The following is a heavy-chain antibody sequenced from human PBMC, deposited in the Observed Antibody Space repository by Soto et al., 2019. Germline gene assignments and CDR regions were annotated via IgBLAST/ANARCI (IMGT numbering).Heavy chain of an antibody. J-gene: IGHJ6*02. V-gene: IGHV4-31*03. CDR2: IYYSGST. Sequence: QVQLQESGPGLVKPSQTLSLTCTVSGGSISSGGYYWSWIRQHPGKCLEWIGYIYYSGSTYYNPSLKSRVTISVDTSKNQFSLKLSSVTAADTAVYYCARDRGLRPSLLYGMDVWGQGTTVTVSS. CDR1: GGSISSGGYY. D-gene: IGHD4-17*01. CDR3: ARDRGLRPSLLYGMDV.